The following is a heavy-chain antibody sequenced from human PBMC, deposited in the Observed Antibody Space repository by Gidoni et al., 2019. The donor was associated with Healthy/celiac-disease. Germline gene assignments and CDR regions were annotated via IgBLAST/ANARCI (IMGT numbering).Heavy chain of an antibody. J-gene: IGHJ4*02. CDR3: ARDGLLSSTHFDY. D-gene: IGHD2-15*01. Sequence: QVQLVVSGGGVVQPGRFRRLSCAASGFTFSSYGMHWVRQAPGKGLEWVAVIWYDGSNKYYADSVKGRFTISRDNSKNTLYLQMNSLRAEDTAVYYCARDGLLSSTHFDYWGQGTLVTVSS. CDR1: GFTFSSYG. CDR2: IWYDGSNK. V-gene: IGHV3-33*01.